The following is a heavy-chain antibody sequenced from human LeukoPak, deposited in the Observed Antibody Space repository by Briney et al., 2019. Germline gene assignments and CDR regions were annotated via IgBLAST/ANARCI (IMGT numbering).Heavy chain of an antibody. CDR2: ISAGGGNT. Sequence: GGSLRLSCAASGLTFSSYTMSWVRQAPGKGLEWVSAISAGGGNTYYADSVKGRCTISRDNSKNTLYLEMNSLRAEDTAVYYCATDPTVAGTSEYFQHWGQGTLVTVSS. CDR3: ATDPTVAGTSEYFQH. CDR1: GLTFSSYT. V-gene: IGHV3-23*01. J-gene: IGHJ1*01. D-gene: IGHD6-19*01.